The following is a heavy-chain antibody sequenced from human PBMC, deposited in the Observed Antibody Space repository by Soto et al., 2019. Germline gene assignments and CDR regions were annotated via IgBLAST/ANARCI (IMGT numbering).Heavy chain of an antibody. CDR1: GFSFRSSY. D-gene: IGHD6-6*01. Sequence: LRLSCAASGFSFRSSYMSWVRQAPGKGLEWVSVIYSGGSTYYADSVKGRFTLSRDNSKNTLFLQMNSLRAEDTAVYYCAREGSSSFWGQGTLVTVSS. CDR2: IYSGGST. J-gene: IGHJ4*02. CDR3: AREGSSSF. V-gene: IGHV3-53*01.